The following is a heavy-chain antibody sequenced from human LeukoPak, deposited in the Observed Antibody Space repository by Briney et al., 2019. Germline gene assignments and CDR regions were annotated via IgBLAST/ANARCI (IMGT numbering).Heavy chain of an antibody. V-gene: IGHV3-30*02. J-gene: IGHJ4*02. CDR2: IQTDGSDK. D-gene: IGHD2-2*01. Sequence: GGSLRLSCAASGINFRASGMHWVRQAPGMGLEWVTFIQTDGSDKRYAASVAGRFTISRDDSKNTVYLHMNSLRPDDSALYYCAREGGTVVVGRFDYWGQGALVTVSS. CDR3: AREGGTVVVGRFDY. CDR1: GINFRASG.